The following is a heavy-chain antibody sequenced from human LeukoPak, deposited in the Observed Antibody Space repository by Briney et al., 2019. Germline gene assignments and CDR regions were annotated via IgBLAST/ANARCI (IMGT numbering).Heavy chain of an antibody. CDR2: INHSGST. CDR3: ARRVVVPAAIGWFDP. CDR1: GGSFSGYY. Sequence: SETLSLTCAVYGGSFSGYYWSWIRQPPGKGLEWIGEINHSGSTNYNPSLKSRVTISVGTSKNQFSLKLSSVTAADTAVYYCARRVVVPAAIGWFDPWGQGTLVTVSS. D-gene: IGHD2-2*02. V-gene: IGHV4-34*01. J-gene: IGHJ5*02.